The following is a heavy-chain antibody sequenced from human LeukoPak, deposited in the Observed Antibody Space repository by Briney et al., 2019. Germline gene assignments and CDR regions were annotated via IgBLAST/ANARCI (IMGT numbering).Heavy chain of an antibody. Sequence: GRSLRLSCAASGFTVSSNYMSWVRQAPGKGLEWVSVIYSGGSTYYADSVKGRFTISRDNSKNTLYLQMNSLRAEDTAVYYCARDRRYYYDSSTLDPWGQGTLVTVSS. J-gene: IGHJ5*02. D-gene: IGHD3-22*01. CDR2: IYSGGST. V-gene: IGHV3-66*01. CDR1: GFTVSSNY. CDR3: ARDRRYYYDSSTLDP.